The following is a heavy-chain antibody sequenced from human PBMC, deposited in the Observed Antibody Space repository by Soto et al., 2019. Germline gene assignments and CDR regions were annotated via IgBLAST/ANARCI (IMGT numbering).Heavy chain of an antibody. Sequence: SETLSLTCTVSGGSISSYYWSWIRQPPGKGLEWIGYIYYSGSTNYNPSLKSRVTISVDTSKNQFSLKLSSVTAADTAVYYCEVAAAGKGGFDYWSRGNLVSVSS. CDR3: EVAAAGKGGFDY. V-gene: IGHV4-59*01. CDR2: IYYSGST. D-gene: IGHD6-13*01. J-gene: IGHJ4*02. CDR1: GGSISSYY.